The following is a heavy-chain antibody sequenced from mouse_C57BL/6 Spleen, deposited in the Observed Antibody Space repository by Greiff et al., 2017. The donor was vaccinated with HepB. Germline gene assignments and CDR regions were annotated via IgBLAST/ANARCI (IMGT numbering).Heavy chain of an antibody. CDR2: IYPGDGDT. CDR3: ARDYGSSYSFAY. J-gene: IGHJ3*01. V-gene: IGHV1-82*01. Sequence: QVQLQQSGPELVKPGASVKMSCKASGYTFTDYNMHWVKQSHGKGLEWIGRIYPGDGDTNYNGKFKGKATLTADKSSSTAYMQLSSLTSEDSAVYFCARDYGSSYSFAYWGQGTLVTVSA. D-gene: IGHD1-1*01. CDR1: GYTFTDYN.